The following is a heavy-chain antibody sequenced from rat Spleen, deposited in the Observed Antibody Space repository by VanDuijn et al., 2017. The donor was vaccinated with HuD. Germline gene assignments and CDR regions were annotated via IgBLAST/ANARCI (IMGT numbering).Heavy chain of an antibody. CDR2: ISYDGSST. CDR3: TTWRSYSYYFDY. J-gene: IGHJ2*01. V-gene: IGHV5-20*01. D-gene: IGHD1-12*01. CDR1: GFTFSNYD. Sequence: EVQLVESGGGLVQPGRSMKLSCAASGFTFSNYDMAWVRQAPTKGLEWVASISYDGSSTYYRDSVKGRFTISRDNAKSTLYLQMDSLRSEDTATYYCTTWRSYSYYFDYWGQGVMVTVSS.